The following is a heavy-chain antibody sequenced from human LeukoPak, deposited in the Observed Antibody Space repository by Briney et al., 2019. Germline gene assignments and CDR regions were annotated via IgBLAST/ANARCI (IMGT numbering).Heavy chain of an antibody. J-gene: IGHJ5*02. Sequence: SETLSLTCTVSGYSISSGYYWGWVRRPPGKGLEWIGTVYHSGSTYYNPSLRSRVTISVDTSKNQFSLKLSSVTAADTAVYYCAKVDIGWFDPWGQGTLVTVSS. CDR2: VYHSGST. V-gene: IGHV4-38-2*02. CDR3: AKVDIGWFDP. CDR1: GYSISSGYY. D-gene: IGHD2-2*03.